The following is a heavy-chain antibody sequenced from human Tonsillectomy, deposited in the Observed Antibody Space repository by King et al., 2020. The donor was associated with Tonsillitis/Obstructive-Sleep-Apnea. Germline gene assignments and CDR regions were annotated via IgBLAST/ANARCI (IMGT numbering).Heavy chain of an antibody. CDR3: ARPPYSYDFWSPRTYYYYMDV. D-gene: IGHD3-3*01. V-gene: IGHV3-30*04. J-gene: IGHJ6*03. Sequence: VQLVESGGGVVQPGRSLRLSCAASRFTFSNYAIHWVRQASGKGLEWVAVISYDGSHQYYADSVKGRFTISRDNSKNTLYLQMNSLTVEDTAVYYCARPPYSYDFWSPRTYYYYMDVWGKGTTVTVSS. CDR1: RFTFSNYA. CDR2: ISYDGSHQ.